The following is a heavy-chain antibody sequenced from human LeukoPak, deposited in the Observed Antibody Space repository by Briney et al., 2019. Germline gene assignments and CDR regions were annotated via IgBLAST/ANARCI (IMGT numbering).Heavy chain of an antibody. CDR3: ASSYYYGSGSYSFDS. V-gene: IGHV4-31*03. J-gene: IGHJ4*02. Sequence: SETLSLTCTVSGDSISSGSHYWSWIRQHPGKGLGWIGYIYYSGNTYYTVSLKSRLTISVDTSENQFSLKLSSVTAADTAVYYCASSYYYGSGSYSFDSWGQGALVTVSS. CDR1: GDSISSGSHY. D-gene: IGHD3-10*01. CDR2: IYYSGNT.